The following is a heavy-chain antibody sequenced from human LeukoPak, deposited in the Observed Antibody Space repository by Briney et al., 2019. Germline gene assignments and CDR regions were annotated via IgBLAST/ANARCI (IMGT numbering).Heavy chain of an antibody. V-gene: IGHV4-34*01. Sequence: PSETLSLTCAVYGGSFSGYYWSWIRQPPGKGLEWIGEINHSGSTNYNPSLKSRVTISVDTSKNQFSLKLSSVTAADTAEYYCARIVVVPAAPKQTGWFDPWGQGTLVTVSS. CDR1: GGSFSGYY. CDR3: ARIVVVPAAPKQTGWFDP. J-gene: IGHJ5*02. D-gene: IGHD2-2*01. CDR2: INHSGST.